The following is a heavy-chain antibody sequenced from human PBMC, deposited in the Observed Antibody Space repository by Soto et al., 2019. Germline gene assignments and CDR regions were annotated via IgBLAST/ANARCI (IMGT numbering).Heavy chain of an antibody. CDR1: GDSVSSNSAA. V-gene: IGHV6-1*01. CDR3: ARDRDSNYGPNTIELHFDY. J-gene: IGHJ4*02. Sequence: KQSQTLSLTCAISGDSVSSNSAAWNWIRQSPSRGLEWLGRTYYRSKWYNDYAVSVKSRITINPDTSKNQFSLQLNSVTPEDTAVYYCARDRDSNYGPNTIELHFDYWGQGTLVTVSS. CDR2: TYYRSKWYN. D-gene: IGHD4-4*01.